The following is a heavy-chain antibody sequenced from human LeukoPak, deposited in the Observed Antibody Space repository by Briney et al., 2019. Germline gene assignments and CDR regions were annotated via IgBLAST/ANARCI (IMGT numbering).Heavy chain of an antibody. CDR1: GYTFTGYY. CDR3: ASTGTYGDYCFDY. D-gene: IGHD4-17*01. J-gene: IGHJ4*02. Sequence: GASVKVSCKASGYTFTGYYMHWVRQAPGQGLEWMGWINPNSGGTNYAQKFQGRVTMTRDTSISTAYMELSRLRPDDTAVYYCASTGTYGDYCFDYRGQGTLVTVSS. V-gene: IGHV1-2*02. CDR2: INPNSGGT.